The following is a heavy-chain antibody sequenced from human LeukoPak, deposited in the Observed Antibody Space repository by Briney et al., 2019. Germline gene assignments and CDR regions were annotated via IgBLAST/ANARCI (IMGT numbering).Heavy chain of an antibody. Sequence: GGSLRLSCAASGFTFSSYAMSWVRQAPGKGLEWVSAISGSGGSTYYADSVKGRFTISRDNSKNTLYLQMNSLRAEDTAVYCCAKDKPHYDFWSGYPTLNAFDIWGQGTMVTVSS. CDR2: ISGSGGST. J-gene: IGHJ3*02. V-gene: IGHV3-23*01. D-gene: IGHD3-3*01. CDR1: GFTFSSYA. CDR3: AKDKPHYDFWSGYPTLNAFDI.